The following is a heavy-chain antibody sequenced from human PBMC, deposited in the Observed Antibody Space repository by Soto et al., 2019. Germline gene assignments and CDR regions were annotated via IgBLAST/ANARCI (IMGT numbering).Heavy chain of an antibody. CDR1: GYTFTSYY. CDR2: INPSGGST. Sequence: ASVKVSCKASGYTFTSYYMHWVRQAPGQGLEWMGIINPSGGSTSYAQKFQGRVTMTRDTSTSTVYMELSSLRSEDTAVYYCARDGTTIFGVVMKNWFDPWGQGTLVNVSS. CDR3: ARDGTTIFGVVMKNWFDP. J-gene: IGHJ5*02. D-gene: IGHD3-3*01. V-gene: IGHV1-46*03.